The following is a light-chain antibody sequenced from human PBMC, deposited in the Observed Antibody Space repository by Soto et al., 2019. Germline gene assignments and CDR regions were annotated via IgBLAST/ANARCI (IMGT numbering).Light chain of an antibody. CDR3: QQRNNWRRGT. CDR2: GAS. Sequence: EIVLTQSPSTLPPSPGERATLSCRASQSVSNNYLAWYQQKPGQAPTLLIYGASNRATVIPDRFSGSGSGTDFTLTISSLEPEDFAVYYCQQRNNWRRGTFGQGTRLEIK. V-gene: IGKV3D-20*02. CDR1: QSVSNNY. J-gene: IGKJ5*01.